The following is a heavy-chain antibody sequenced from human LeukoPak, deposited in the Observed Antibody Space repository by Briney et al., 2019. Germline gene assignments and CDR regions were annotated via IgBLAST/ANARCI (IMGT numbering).Heavy chain of an antibody. CDR1: GFTFRNYG. CDR3: AKGDPYSSSWYRGPFDY. Sequence: GGSLRLSCAASGFTFRNYGMHWVRQAPGKGLEWVAFIRFDGSNEYYADSVEGRFTISRDNSKNMLYLQMNSLRAEDTAVYYCAKGDPYSSSWYRGPFDYWGQGTLVTVSS. J-gene: IGHJ4*02. V-gene: IGHV3-30*02. CDR2: IRFDGSNE. D-gene: IGHD6-13*01.